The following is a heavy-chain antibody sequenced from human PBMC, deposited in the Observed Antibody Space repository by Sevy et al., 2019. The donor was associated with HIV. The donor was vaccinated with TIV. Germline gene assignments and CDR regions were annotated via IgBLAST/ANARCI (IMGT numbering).Heavy chain of an antibody. CDR1: GFTFSNAW. CDR2: IKSKTDGGTT. J-gene: IGHJ4*02. D-gene: IGHD5-12*01. V-gene: IGHV3-15*01. Sequence: GGSLRLSCAASGFTFSNAWMSWVRQAPGKGLEWVGRIKSKTDGGTTDYAAPVKGRFTISRDDSKNTLYLQMNSLKAEDTAVYYCTTDIRWLQLSDRYWGQGTLVTVSS. CDR3: TTDIRWLQLSDRY.